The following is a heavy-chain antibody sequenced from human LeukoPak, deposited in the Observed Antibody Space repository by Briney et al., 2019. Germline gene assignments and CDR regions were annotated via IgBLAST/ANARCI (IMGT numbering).Heavy chain of an antibody. Sequence: GGSLRLSCAASGFSFRDFWMTWVRQAPGKGLEWMANINQGGSVKYYVDSVKGRFTISRDDAESSLYVQMNSLRDEDTAVYYCARFGYSGWNLEYWGQGTLVTVSS. V-gene: IGHV3-7*01. CDR2: INQGGSVK. J-gene: IGHJ4*02. D-gene: IGHD5-12*01. CDR3: ARFGYSGWNLEY. CDR1: GFSFRDFW.